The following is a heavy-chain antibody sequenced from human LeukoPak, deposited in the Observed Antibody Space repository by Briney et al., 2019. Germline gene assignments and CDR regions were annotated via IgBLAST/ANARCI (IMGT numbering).Heavy chain of an antibody. V-gene: IGHV4-39*01. J-gene: IGHJ4*02. CDR3: ARGSSGSFDY. Sequence: SETLSLTCTVSGGSISSSSYYWGWIRQPPGKGLEWIGSIYYSGSTYYNPSLKSRVTISVDTSKNRFSLQLDSVTPEDTAVYYCARGSSGSFDYWGQGTLVTVSS. D-gene: IGHD6-19*01. CDR1: GGSISSSSYY. CDR2: IYYSGST.